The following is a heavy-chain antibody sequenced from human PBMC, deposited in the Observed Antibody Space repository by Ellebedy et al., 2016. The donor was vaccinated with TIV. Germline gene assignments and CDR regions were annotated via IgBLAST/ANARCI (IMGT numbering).Heavy chain of an antibody. CDR2: IYNGANT. Sequence: GESLKISCAASGFTVSDHYMTWVRQAPGKGLEWVSVIYNGANTYYADSVKGRFTISRDSSKNTLYLQMNSRRAEDTGVYYCAKEGAAVAGTTISKWGYWGQGSLVTVSS. D-gene: IGHD6-19*01. CDR1: GFTVSDHY. J-gene: IGHJ4*02. CDR3: AKEGAAVAGTTISKWGY. V-gene: IGHV3-53*01.